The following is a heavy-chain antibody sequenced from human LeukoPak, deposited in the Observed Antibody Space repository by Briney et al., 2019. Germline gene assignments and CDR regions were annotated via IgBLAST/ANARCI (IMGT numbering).Heavy chain of an antibody. CDR3: ARRRYFDGSGYLE. V-gene: IGHV4-39*01. CDR2: IYYSGRT. CDR1: GDSFSRSDSY. Sequence: SKTLSLTCSVSGDSFSRSDSYWGWVRQPPGKGLEWVGTIYYSGRTYYSPSLRSRVTMSVDPSNNQFSLTLRSVTAADTALYYCARRRYFDGSGYLEWGQGTLLSVSS. J-gene: IGHJ1*01. D-gene: IGHD3-22*01.